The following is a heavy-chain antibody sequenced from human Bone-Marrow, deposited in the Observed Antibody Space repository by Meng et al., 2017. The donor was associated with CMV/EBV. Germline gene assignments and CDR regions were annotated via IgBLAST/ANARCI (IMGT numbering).Heavy chain of an antibody. CDR3: ARDGHSSVDY. Sequence: GGSLRLSCAASGFTFSSYAMHWVRQAPGKGLEWVAVISYDGSNKYYADSVKGRFTISRDNSKNTLYLQMNSLRAEDTAVYYCARDGHSSVDYWGQGTLVTVSS. CDR2: ISYDGSNK. V-gene: IGHV3-30*04. CDR1: GFTFSSYA. J-gene: IGHJ4*02. D-gene: IGHD3-22*01.